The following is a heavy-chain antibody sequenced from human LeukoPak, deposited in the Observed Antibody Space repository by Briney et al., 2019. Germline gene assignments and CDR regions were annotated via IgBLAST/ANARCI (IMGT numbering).Heavy chain of an antibody. CDR1: GGSISSSSYY. CDR2: IYYSGST. V-gene: IGHV4-39*01. J-gene: IGHJ3*02. D-gene: IGHD3-10*01. CDR3: ARPVPGEFACFDI. Sequence: PSETLSLTCTVSGGSISSSSYYWGWIRQPPGKGLEWIGSIYYSGSTYYNPSLKSRVTISVDTSKNQFSLKLSSVTAADTAVYYCARPVPGEFACFDIWGQGTMVTVSS.